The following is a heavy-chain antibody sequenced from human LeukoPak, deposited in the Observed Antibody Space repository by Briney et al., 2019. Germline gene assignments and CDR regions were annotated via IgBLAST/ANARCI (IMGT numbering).Heavy chain of an antibody. J-gene: IGHJ4*02. CDR3: ARGENVRSSSGHLDH. Sequence: SETLSLTCTVSGGSLNNYFWSWIRRPAGKGLEWIGRIFVSESTNYNPSLKSRVTMSIDPTKNQFSLKVTSVTAADTAVYYCARGENVRSSSGHLDHWGQGILVTVSS. D-gene: IGHD6-25*01. CDR1: GGSLNNYF. CDR2: IFVSEST. V-gene: IGHV4-4*07.